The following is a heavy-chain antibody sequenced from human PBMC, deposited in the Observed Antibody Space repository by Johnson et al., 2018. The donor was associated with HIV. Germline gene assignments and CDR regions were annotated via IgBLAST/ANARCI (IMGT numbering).Heavy chain of an antibody. CDR1: GFTFSDYY. CDR3: AKDLRWEDAFDI. CDR2: IRQDGSLN. Sequence: QVQLVESGGGVVQPGGSLRLSCAASGFTFSDYYMSWIRQAPGKGLEWVANIRQDGSLNYLADSVKGRFTISRDNSKNTLYLKMNSLRADDTAVYYCAKDLRWEDAFDIWGQGTMVTVSS. D-gene: IGHD1-26*01. J-gene: IGHJ3*02. V-gene: IGHV3-30*02.